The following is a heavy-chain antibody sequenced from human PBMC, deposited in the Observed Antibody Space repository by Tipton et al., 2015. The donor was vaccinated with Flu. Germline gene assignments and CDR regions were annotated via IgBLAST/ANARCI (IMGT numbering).Heavy chain of an antibody. CDR3: ARRVQYSWSGWGYGMDV. CDR1: GFTFSSYW. V-gene: IGHV3-74*01. D-gene: IGHD3-3*01. CDR2: LNGDGSTT. J-gene: IGHJ6*02. Sequence: SLRLSCAASGFTFSSYWMYWVRQAPGKGLVVVSRLNGDGSTTNYADSVKGRFTISRDNAKNSLYLQMNSLRAEDTAVYCCARRVQYSWSGWGYGMDVWGQGTTVTVSS.